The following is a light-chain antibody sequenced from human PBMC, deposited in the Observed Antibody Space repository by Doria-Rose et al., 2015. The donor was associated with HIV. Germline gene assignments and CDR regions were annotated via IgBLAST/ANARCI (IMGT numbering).Light chain of an antibody. Sequence: EIVLTQSPGTLSLSPGERATLSCRASQRIKSSYLAWYQQKPGQAPRLFIYDASTSATGIPDRFSGSGSGTDFTLTISSLEPGDVAVYYCQQYGTSRGSFGQGTRLEIK. J-gene: IGKJ5*01. CDR2: DAS. CDR3: QQYGTSRGS. V-gene: IGKV3-20*01. CDR1: QRIKSSY.